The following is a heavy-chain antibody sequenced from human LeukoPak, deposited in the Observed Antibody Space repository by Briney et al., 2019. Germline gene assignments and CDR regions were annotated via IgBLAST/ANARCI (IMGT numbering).Heavy chain of an antibody. V-gene: IGHV4-34*01. Sequence: SETLSLTCAVYGGSFSGYYWSWIRQPPGKGLEWIGEINHSGSTNYNPSLKSRVTTSVDTSKNQFSLKLSSVTAADTAVYYCARSRVYPFGFRYYFDYWGQGTLVTVSS. CDR2: INHSGST. D-gene: IGHD5/OR15-5a*01. CDR1: GGSFSGYY. CDR3: ARSRVYPFGFRYYFDY. J-gene: IGHJ4*02.